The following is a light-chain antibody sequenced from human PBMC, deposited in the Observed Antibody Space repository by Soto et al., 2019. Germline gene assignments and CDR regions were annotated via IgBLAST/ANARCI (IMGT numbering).Light chain of an antibody. CDR2: EVT. Sequence: QSALTQPASVSGSPGQSITISCTGTSSDVGGYNYVSWYQQHPGKAPKLIIYEVTHQPSGVSSRFYGSRSGNTASLTISGLQAEDEADYYCKSRTTRNTLVFGGGTKLTVL. CDR1: SSDVGGYNY. CDR3: KSRTTRNTLV. V-gene: IGLV2-14*01. J-gene: IGLJ3*02.